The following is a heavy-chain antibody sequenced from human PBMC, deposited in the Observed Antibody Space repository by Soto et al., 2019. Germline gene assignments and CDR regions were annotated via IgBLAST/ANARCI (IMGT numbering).Heavy chain of an antibody. CDR2: IYPGDSDT. CDR1: GYSFTSYW. Sequence: PGESLKISCKGSGYSFTSYWIGWVRQMPGKGLEWMGIIYPGDSDTRYSPSFQGQVTISADKSISTAYLQWSSLKASDTAMYYCARGSRRPEQWLDFDYWGQGTLVTVSS. D-gene: IGHD6-19*01. J-gene: IGHJ4*02. CDR3: ARGSRRPEQWLDFDY. V-gene: IGHV5-51*01.